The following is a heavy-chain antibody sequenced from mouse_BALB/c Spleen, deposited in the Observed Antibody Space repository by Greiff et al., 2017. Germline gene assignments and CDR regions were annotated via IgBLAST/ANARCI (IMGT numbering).Heavy chain of an antibody. CDR2: IYPGSGST. CDR1: GYTFTSYW. J-gene: IGHJ2*01. V-gene: IGHV1S22*01. Sequence: LQQPGSELVRPGASVKLSCKASGYTFTSYWMHWVKQRPGQGLEWIGNIYPGSGSTNYDEKFKSKATLTVDTSSSTAYMQLSSLTSEDSAVYYCTRGYFDYGGKGTTLTVSS. CDR3: TRGYFDY.